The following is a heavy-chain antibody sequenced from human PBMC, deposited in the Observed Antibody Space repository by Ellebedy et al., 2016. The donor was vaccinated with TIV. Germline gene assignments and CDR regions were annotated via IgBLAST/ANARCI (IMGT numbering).Heavy chain of an antibody. J-gene: IGHJ6*03. CDR2: IYYSGST. V-gene: IGHV4-39*02. D-gene: IGHD5-12*01. CDR1: GGSISSSSYY. CDR3: AREVDIVATIYYYYYMDV. Sequence: SETLSLTXTVSGGSISSSSYYWGWIRQPPGKGLEWIGSIYYSGSTYYNPSLKSRVTISVDTSKNQFSLKLSSVTAADTAVYYCAREVDIVATIYYYYYMDVWGKGTTVTVSS.